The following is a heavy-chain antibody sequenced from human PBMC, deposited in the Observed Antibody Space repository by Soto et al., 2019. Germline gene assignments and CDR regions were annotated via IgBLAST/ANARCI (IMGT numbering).Heavy chain of an antibody. V-gene: IGHV3-23*04. CDR1: GFTFSIYA. CDR3: AMSAGYGGAFDD. Sequence: EKQLVESGGALAQPGGSLRLSCVGSGFTFSIYALTWVRQAPGKGLEWVSLITNNGDTTFFGDSVKGRCTISRDNSKNTLYLQLENLRAEDTAVYYCAMSAGYGGAFDDWGQGTMVAVYS. J-gene: IGHJ3*01. D-gene: IGHD5-12*01. CDR2: ITNNGDTT.